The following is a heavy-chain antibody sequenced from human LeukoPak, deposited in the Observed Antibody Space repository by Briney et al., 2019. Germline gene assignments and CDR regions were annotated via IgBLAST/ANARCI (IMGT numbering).Heavy chain of an antibody. V-gene: IGHV1-69*05. Sequence: GASVKVSCKASGGTFSSYAISWVRQAPGQGLEWMGRIIPILGTANYAPKFQGRVTITTDESTSTAYMELSSLRSEDTAVYYCARDAYSGAPFDYWGQGTLVTVSS. CDR2: IIPILGTA. J-gene: IGHJ4*02. CDR1: GGTFSSYA. D-gene: IGHD1-26*01. CDR3: ARDAYSGAPFDY.